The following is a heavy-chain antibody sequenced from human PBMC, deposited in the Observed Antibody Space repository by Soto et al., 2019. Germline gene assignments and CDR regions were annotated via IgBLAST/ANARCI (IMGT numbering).Heavy chain of an antibody. D-gene: IGHD2-15*01. J-gene: IGHJ4*02. Sequence: DVQLVESGGGVVQPGGSLRLSCAASGFTFSSYWMHWVRQSTGKGLVWVSRISDDGSSTTYADSVRGRFTISRDNANYTLYLEISSLRAGDTGADYCARRHDSVLDNWGQGTLVTVSS. CDR1: GFTFSSYW. V-gene: IGHV3-74*03. CDR3: ARRHDSVLDN. CDR2: ISDDGSST.